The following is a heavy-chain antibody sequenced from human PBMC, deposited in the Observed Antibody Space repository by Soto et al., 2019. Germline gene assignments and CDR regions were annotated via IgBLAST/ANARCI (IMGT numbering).Heavy chain of an antibody. CDR1: GFTFSSYA. CDR3: AKDPLYYDSPIDY. V-gene: IGHV3-23*01. J-gene: IGHJ4*02. D-gene: IGHD3-22*01. Sequence: PGGSLRLSIASSGFTFSSYAISWVRQAPGKGLEWVSAISGSGGSTYYADSVKGRFTVSRDNSKNTLYLQMNSLRAEDTAVYYCAKDPLYYDSPIDYWGQGTLVTVSS. CDR2: ISGSGGST.